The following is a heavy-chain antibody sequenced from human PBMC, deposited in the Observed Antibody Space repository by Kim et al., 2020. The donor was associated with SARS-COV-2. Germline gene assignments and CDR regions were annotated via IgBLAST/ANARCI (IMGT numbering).Heavy chain of an antibody. V-gene: IGHV4-4*07. CDR3: ARALGH. CDR2: YTSEST. D-gene: IGHD3-16*02. Sequence: YTSESTNYNPTLQSRVTMSVDMSKNQFSLKLSSVTAADTAVYYCARALGHWGQGTLVTVSS. J-gene: IGHJ4*02.